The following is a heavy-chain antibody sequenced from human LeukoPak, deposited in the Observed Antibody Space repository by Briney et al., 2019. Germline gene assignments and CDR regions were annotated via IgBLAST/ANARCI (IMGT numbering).Heavy chain of an antibody. V-gene: IGHV4-4*07. CDR1: GGSISSYY. CDR2: IYTSGST. D-gene: IGHD2-15*01. CDR3: ARVSGYCSGGACYSQRHFDH. Sequence: SETLSLTCTVSGGSISSYYWGWIRQPAGKGLEWIGRIYTSGSTNYNPSLKSRVTMSVDTSKNQFSLKLSSVTAADTAVYYCARVSGYCSGGACYSQRHFDHWGQGTLVTVSS. J-gene: IGHJ4*02.